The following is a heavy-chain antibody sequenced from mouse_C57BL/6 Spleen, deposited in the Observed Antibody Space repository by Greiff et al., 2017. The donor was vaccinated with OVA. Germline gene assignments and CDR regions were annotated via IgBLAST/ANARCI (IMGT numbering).Heavy chain of an antibody. J-gene: IGHJ3*01. Sequence: QVQLQQPGAELVRPGTSVKLSCKASGYTFPSYWMHWVKQRPGQGLEWIGVIDPSDSYTNYNQKFKGKATLTVATSSSTAYIQLSSLTSEDSAVYYCARTGDSGFAYWGQGTLVTVSA. CDR1: GYTFPSYW. D-gene: IGHD4-1*01. V-gene: IGHV1-59*01. CDR3: ARTGDSGFAY. CDR2: IDPSDSYT.